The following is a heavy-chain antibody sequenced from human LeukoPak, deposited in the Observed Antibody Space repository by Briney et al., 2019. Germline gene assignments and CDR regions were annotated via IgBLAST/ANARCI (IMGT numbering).Heavy chain of an antibody. CDR1: GFTFDDYA. D-gene: IGHD5-18*01. V-gene: IGHV3-9*01. CDR2: ISWNSGSI. CDR3: AKEPQYSYGYFDPGY. J-gene: IGHJ4*02. Sequence: PGGSLRLSCAASGFTFDDYAMHWVRQAPGKGLEWVSGISWNSGSIGYADSVKGRFTISRDNAKNSLYLQMNSLRAEDTALYYCAKEPQYSYGYFDPGYWGQGTLVTVSS.